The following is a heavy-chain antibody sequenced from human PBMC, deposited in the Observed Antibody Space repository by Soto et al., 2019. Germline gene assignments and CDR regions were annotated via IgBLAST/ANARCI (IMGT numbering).Heavy chain of an antibody. CDR2: ISGSGGST. CDR1: GFTFSSYA. V-gene: IGHV3-23*01. J-gene: IGHJ4*02. Sequence: EVQLLESGGGLVQPGGSLRLSCAASGFTFSSYAMSWVRQSPGKGLEWVSAISGSGGSTYYADSVKGRFTISRDNSKNTLYLQMNILRAEDTAVYYCAIRPIAAPSHYWGQGTLVTVSS. D-gene: IGHD6-25*01. CDR3: AIRPIAAPSHY.